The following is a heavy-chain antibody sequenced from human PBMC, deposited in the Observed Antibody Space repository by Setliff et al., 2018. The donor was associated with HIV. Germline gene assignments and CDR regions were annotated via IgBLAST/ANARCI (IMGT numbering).Heavy chain of an antibody. V-gene: IGHV5-51*01. D-gene: IGHD6-19*01. CDR1: GYTLSNYG. CDR3: ANHLSPGSGWYSKARGMDV. J-gene: IGHJ6*02. CDR2: IYPGNSDT. Sequence: HGESLKISCKDSGYTLSNYGIAWVRQMPGKGLEWMGIIYPGNSDTTYSPSFQGQVTISADKSISTAYLQWSSLKASDTAVYYCANHLSPGSGWYSKARGMDVWGQGTTVTVSS.